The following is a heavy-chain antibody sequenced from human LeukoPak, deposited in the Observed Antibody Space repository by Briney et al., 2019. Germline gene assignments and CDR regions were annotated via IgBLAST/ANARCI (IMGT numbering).Heavy chain of an antibody. CDR2: ISSSSSYI. D-gene: IGHD2-15*01. V-gene: IGHV3-21*01. CDR1: GFTFSSYS. Sequence: GGSLRLSCAASGFTFSSYSMNWVRQGPGKGLEWVSSISSSSSYIYYADSVTGRFTISRDNAKNSLYLQMNSLRAEDTAVYYCAREGGGDAFDIWGQGTMVTVSS. J-gene: IGHJ3*02. CDR3: AREGGGDAFDI.